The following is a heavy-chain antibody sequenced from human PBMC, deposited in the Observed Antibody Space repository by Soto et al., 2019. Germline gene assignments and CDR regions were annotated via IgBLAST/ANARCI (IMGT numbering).Heavy chain of an antibody. J-gene: IGHJ5*02. CDR3: ARGITMVRGPNWFDP. CDR2: IYYSGST. Sequence: PSETLSLTCTVSGGSVSSGSYYWSWIRQPPGEGLEWIGYIYYSGSTNYNPSLKSRVTISVDTSKNQFSLKLSSVTAADTAVYYCARGITMVRGPNWFDPWGQGTLVTVSS. CDR1: GGSVSSGSYY. D-gene: IGHD3-10*01. V-gene: IGHV4-61*01.